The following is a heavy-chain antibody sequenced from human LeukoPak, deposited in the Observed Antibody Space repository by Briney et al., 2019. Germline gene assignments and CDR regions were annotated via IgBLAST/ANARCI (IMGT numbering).Heavy chain of an antibody. CDR2: ISAYNGNT. J-gene: IGHJ3*02. V-gene: IGHV1-18*01. CDR1: GYTFINYG. CDR3: AREPFSYRAFDI. Sequence: ASVKVSCKASGYTFINYGISWVRQAPGQGLEWMGWISAYNGNTNYAQKLQGRVTMTTDTSTSTAYMELRSLRSDDTAVYYCAREPFSYRAFDIWGQGTMVTVSS. D-gene: IGHD1-26*01.